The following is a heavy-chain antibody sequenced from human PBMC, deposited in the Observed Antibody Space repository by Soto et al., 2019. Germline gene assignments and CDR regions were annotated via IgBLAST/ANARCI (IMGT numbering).Heavy chain of an antibody. CDR1: GFTFSSYA. Sequence: HPGGSLRLSCAASGFTFSSYAMHWVRQAPGKGLEWVAVISYDGSNKYYADSVKGRFTISRDNSKNTLYLQMNSLRAEDTAVYYCARDVESGSSQYYYYYYGMDVWGQGTTVTV. J-gene: IGHJ6*02. D-gene: IGHD1-26*01. CDR3: ARDVESGSSQYYYYYYGMDV. CDR2: ISYDGSNK. V-gene: IGHV3-30-3*01.